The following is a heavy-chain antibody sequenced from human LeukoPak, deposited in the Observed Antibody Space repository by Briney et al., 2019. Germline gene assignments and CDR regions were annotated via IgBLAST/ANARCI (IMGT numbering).Heavy chain of an antibody. Sequence: GASVKVSCEASGYTFTGYYMHWVRPAPGQGLAWMGWINPNSGGTNYAQKFQGRVTMTSDTSISTAYMELSRLRSDDTAVYYCARVSMIVVVEFDYWGQGTLVTVSS. CDR2: INPNSGGT. CDR1: GYTFTGYY. CDR3: ARVSMIVVVEFDY. D-gene: IGHD3-22*01. V-gene: IGHV1-2*02. J-gene: IGHJ4*02.